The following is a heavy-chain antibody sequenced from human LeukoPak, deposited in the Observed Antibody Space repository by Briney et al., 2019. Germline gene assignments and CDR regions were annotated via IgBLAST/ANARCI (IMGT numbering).Heavy chain of an antibody. CDR3: ARVYSANGYGSGYYDY. CDR1: GFSFSTYD. CDR2: ITSTSNHI. J-gene: IGHJ4*02. D-gene: IGHD3-10*01. Sequence: TGGSLRLSCVASGFSFSTYDMNWVRQAPGKGLEWVSAITSTSNHINYADSVKGRFTISRDSANNSLYLQMNSLRAEDTAVYYSARVYSANGYGSGYYDYWGQGTLVTVSS. V-gene: IGHV3-21*01.